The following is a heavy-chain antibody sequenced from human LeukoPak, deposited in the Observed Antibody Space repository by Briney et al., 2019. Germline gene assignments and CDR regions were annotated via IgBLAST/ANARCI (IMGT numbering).Heavy chain of an antibody. CDR1: GITFSTHA. CDR2: ISYDGSNK. CDR3: ARGADFDY. V-gene: IGHV3-30*04. Sequence: GGSLRLSCTASGITFSTHAMNWVHQAPGKGLEWVAVISYDGSNKYYADSVKGRFTISRDNSKNTLYLQMNSLRAEDTAVYYCARGADFDYWGQGTLVTVSS. J-gene: IGHJ4*02.